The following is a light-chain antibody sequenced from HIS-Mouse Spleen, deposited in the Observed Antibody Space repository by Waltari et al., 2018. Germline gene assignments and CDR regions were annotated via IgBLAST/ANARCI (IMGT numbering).Light chain of an antibody. CDR3: QVWDSSSDHVV. Sequence: SYVLTQPPSVSVAPGKTARITCGGNNIGSKRVHWYQQKPGQAPVLVVYGDSDRPSGIPERFSGSNSGNTATLTISRVEAGDEADYYCQVWDSSSDHVVFGGGTKLTVL. J-gene: IGLJ2*01. CDR1: NIGSKR. CDR2: GDS. V-gene: IGLV3-21*03.